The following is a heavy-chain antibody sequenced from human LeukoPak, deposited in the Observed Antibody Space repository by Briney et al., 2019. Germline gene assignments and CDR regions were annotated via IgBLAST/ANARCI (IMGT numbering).Heavy chain of an antibody. CDR1: GFTFGSYG. J-gene: IGHJ6*02. V-gene: IGHV3-30*18. D-gene: IGHD4-17*01. CDR3: AKVHYGDYVSHYGMDV. Sequence: GGSLRLSCAASGFTFGSYGMHWVRQAPGKGLEWVAVISYDGSNKYYADSVKGRFTISRDNSKNTLYLQMDSLRAEDTAVYYCAKVHYGDYVSHYGMDVWGQGTTVTVSS. CDR2: ISYDGSNK.